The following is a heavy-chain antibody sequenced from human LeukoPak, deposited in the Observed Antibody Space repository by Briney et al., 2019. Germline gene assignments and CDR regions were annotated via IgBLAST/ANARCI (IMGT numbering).Heavy chain of an antibody. J-gene: IGHJ2*01. CDR3: ASRVGATTGWYFDL. Sequence: SEALSLTCTVSGGSISSYYWSWIRQPPGKGLEWIGYIYYSGSTNYNPSLKSRVTISVDTSKNQFSLKLSSVTAADTAVYYCASRVGATTGWYFDLWGRGTLVAVSS. V-gene: IGHV4-59*01. D-gene: IGHD1-26*01. CDR2: IYYSGST. CDR1: GGSISSYY.